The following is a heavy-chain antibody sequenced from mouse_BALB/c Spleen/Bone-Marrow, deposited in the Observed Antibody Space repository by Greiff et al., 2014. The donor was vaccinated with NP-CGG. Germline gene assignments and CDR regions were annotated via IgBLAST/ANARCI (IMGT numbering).Heavy chain of an antibody. Sequence: QVQLKESGPGLVQPPQSLSITCTVSGFSLSSYGVHWVRQSPGKGLEWLGVIWSGGSTDYNAAFISRLTISKDNSQSQVFFKMTSLQANDTAIYYCARNHRGYYFDYWGQGTTLTVSS. CDR2: IWSGGST. J-gene: IGHJ2*01. CDR3: ARNHRGYYFDY. D-gene: IGHD3-1*01. V-gene: IGHV2-2*02. CDR1: GFSLSSYG.